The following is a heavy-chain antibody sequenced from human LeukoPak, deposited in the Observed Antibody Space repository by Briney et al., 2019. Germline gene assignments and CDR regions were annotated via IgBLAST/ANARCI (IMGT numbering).Heavy chain of an antibody. CDR3: ARVVSGVTGGDY. CDR1: GFTFGSYW. Sequence: PGGSLRLSCAASGFTFGSYWMSWVRQSPGKGLEWVANIKQDGSERYYMDSVKGRFTISGDNAKASLYLQMNSLRAEDMSVYYCARVVSGVTGGDYWGQGTLVSVSS. D-gene: IGHD3-3*01. V-gene: IGHV3-7*01. CDR2: IKQDGSER. J-gene: IGHJ4*02.